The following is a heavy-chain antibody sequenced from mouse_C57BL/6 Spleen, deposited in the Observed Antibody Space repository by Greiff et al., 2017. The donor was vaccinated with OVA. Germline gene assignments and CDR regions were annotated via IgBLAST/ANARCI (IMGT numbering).Heavy chain of an antibody. J-gene: IGHJ3*01. CDR3: AGTGTWFAY. CDR1: GYTFTSYW. D-gene: IGHD4-1*01. V-gene: IGHV1-64*01. Sequence: QVQLQQPGAELVKPGASVKLSCKASGYTFTSYWMHWVKQRPGQGLEWIGMIHPNSGSTNYNEKLKSKATLTVDKSSSTAYMQISSLTSEDSAVYYCAGTGTWFAYWGQGTLVTVSA. CDR2: IHPNSGST.